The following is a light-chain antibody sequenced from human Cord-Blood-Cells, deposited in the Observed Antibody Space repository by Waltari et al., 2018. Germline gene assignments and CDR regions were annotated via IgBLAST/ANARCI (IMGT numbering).Light chain of an antibody. J-gene: IGLJ3*02. CDR3: SSYTSSSTWV. Sequence: SALPQPASVSGYPTQSLTTSCTGPSSDVVGYNHVSWYQQHPGKAPKLMIYDVSNRPSGVSNRFSGSKSGNTASLTISGLQAEDEADYYCSSYTSSSTWVFGGGTKLTVL. V-gene: IGLV2-14*03. CDR1: SSDVVGYNH. CDR2: DVS.